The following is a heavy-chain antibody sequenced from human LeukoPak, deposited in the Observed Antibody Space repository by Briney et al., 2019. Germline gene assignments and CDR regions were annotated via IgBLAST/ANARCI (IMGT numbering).Heavy chain of an antibody. CDR1: GVSISSYY. J-gene: IGHJ4*02. CDR2: IYYSGST. D-gene: IGHD3-22*01. Sequence: PSETLSLTCTVSGVSISSYYWSWIRQPPGKGLEGIGDIYYSGSTNYNPSLKSRVTISVDTSKNQFSLKLSSVTAADPAVYYCARGKYHYDSRPVAGWYFDYWGQGTLVTVSS. V-gene: IGHV4-59*01. CDR3: ARGKYHYDSRPVAGWYFDY.